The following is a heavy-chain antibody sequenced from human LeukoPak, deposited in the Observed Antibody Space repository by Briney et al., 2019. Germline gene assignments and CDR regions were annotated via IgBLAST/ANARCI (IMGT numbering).Heavy chain of an antibody. D-gene: IGHD5-24*01. J-gene: IGHJ5*02. CDR2: IYYSGST. Sequence: SETLSLTCTVSGGSISSSSYYWGWIRQPPGKGLEWIGSIYYSGSTYYNPSLKGRVTISVDTSKNQFSLKLSSVTAADTAVYYCARHFLFAVEMVTKARWFDPWGPGTLVTVSS. CDR3: ARHFLFAVEMVTKARWFDP. CDR1: GGSISSSSYY. V-gene: IGHV4-39*01.